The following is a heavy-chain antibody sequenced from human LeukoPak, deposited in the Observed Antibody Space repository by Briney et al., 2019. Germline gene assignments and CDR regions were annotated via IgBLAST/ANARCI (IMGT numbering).Heavy chain of an antibody. V-gene: IGHV3-23*01. Sequence: GGSLRLSCSVTGFSFSSYVLSWVRQAPGKGLEWVSSISGSGHDTYYADSVKGRFTISRDNSKNTLYLQMNSLRAEDTAVYYCAKVGPTVTTWIWSYYYYYMDVWGKGTTVTVSS. CDR3: AKVGPTVTTWIWSYYYYYMDV. CDR1: GFSFSSYV. CDR2: ISGSGHDT. D-gene: IGHD4-17*01. J-gene: IGHJ6*03.